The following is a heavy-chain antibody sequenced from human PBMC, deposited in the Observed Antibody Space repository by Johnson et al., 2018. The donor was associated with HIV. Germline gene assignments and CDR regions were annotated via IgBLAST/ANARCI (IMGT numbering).Heavy chain of an antibody. CDR3: ARASPNYYDSSGYFPLDAFDI. CDR1: GFTFSSYW. Sequence: QVQLVESGGGLVQPGGSLRLSCAASGFTFSSYWMHWVRQAPGKGLEWVAVISYDGSNKNYADSVKGRFTISRDNTKNTLSLQMNSLRAEDTAVYDCARASPNYYDSSGYFPLDAFDIWGQGTMVTVSS. CDR2: ISYDGSNK. J-gene: IGHJ3*02. D-gene: IGHD3-22*01. V-gene: IGHV3-30*03.